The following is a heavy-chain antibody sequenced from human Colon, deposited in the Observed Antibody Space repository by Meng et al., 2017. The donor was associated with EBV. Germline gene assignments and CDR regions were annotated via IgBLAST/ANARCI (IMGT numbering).Heavy chain of an antibody. Sequence: QVQRQEAGPGPLSPSTTLALTCPVSGGSISSYSWTWFRQPPGKGLEWIGYIYYSGSTNYNPSLKSRVTISVDTSKNQFSLKLSSVTTTDTAVYYCARNTVTTSGSSNYWYFDLWGRGTLVTVSS. D-gene: IGHD4-17*01. CDR3: ARNTVTTSGSSNYWYFDL. CDR2: IYYSGST. J-gene: IGHJ2*01. CDR1: GGSISSYS. V-gene: IGHV4-59*01.